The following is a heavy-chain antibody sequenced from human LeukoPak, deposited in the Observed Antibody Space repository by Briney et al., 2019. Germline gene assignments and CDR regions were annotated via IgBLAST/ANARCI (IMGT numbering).Heavy chain of an antibody. CDR2: IYPGDSDT. CDR1: GYIYTSYW. CDR3: ARLEDSSGYLAPGEYDY. Sequence: GESLKISCNSSGYIYTSYWIGWVRQMPGKGLEWMGIIYPGDSDTRYSPSFQGQVTISADKSISTAYLQWSSLKASDTAMYYCARLEDSSGYLAPGEYDYWGQGTLVTVSS. V-gene: IGHV5-51*01. J-gene: IGHJ4*02. D-gene: IGHD3-22*01.